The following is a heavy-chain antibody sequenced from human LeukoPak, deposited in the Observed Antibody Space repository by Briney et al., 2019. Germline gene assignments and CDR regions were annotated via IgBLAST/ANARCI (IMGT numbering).Heavy chain of an antibody. Sequence: SVKVSCTASGFTFTSSAMQWVRQARGQRLEWIGWIVVGSGNTNYAQKFQERVTITRDMSTSTAYMELGSLRSEDTAVYYCAAGWVCSGGSCYYYFDYWGQGTLVTVSS. J-gene: IGHJ4*02. CDR2: IVVGSGNT. CDR3: AAGWVCSGGSCYYYFDY. V-gene: IGHV1-58*02. D-gene: IGHD2-15*01. CDR1: GFTFTSSA.